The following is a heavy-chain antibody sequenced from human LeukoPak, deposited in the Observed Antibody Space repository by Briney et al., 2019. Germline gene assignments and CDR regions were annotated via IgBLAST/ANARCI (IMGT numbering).Heavy chain of an antibody. D-gene: IGHD3-22*01. CDR3: AKKPVDGIVVVPGATYYFDY. J-gene: IGHJ4*02. CDR2: IKEDGSEK. Sequence: GGSLRLSCAASGFTFSSYWMSWVRQAPGKGLEWVANIKEDGSEKYYVDSLKGRFTISRDNAKNTLYLQVNSLRAEDTAVYYCAKKPVDGIVVVPGATYYFDYWGQGTLVTVSS. CDR1: GFTFSSYW. V-gene: IGHV3-7*03.